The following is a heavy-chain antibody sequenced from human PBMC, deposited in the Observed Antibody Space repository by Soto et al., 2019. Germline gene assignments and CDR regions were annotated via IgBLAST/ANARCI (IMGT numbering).Heavy chain of an antibody. J-gene: IGHJ6*02. CDR1: GFTFSSYW. V-gene: IGHV3-7*01. CDR3: ARDLGYCIITSCYLHYYYGMHV. D-gene: IGHD2-2*01. CDR2: IKQDGSEK. Sequence: GGSLRLCCAASGFTFSSYWMSWVRQAPGKGLEWVANIKQDGSEKYYVDSVKGRFTISRDNAKNSLYLQMNSLRAEDTAVYYCARDLGYCIITSCYLHYYYGMHVPGQATTVSVSS.